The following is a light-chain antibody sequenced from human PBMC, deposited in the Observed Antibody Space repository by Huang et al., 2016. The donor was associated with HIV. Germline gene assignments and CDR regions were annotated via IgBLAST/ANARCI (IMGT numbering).Light chain of an antibody. V-gene: IGKV1-33*01. CDR3: QQYDNLPPRVT. J-gene: IGKJ3*01. Sequence: DIQMTQSPSSLSASVGERVTITCQASQDITNYLNWYQQKPGKAPKLLIYDASNLEAGIPSRFSGSGSGTDFTFTISSLQPEDIATYYCQQYDNLPPRVTFGPGTKVDIK. CDR2: DAS. CDR1: QDITNY.